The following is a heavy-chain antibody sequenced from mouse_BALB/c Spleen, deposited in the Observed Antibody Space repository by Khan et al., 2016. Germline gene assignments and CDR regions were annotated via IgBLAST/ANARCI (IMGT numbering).Heavy chain of an antibody. CDR1: GYTFTNYW. D-gene: IGHD2-4*01. Sequence: VQLQESGAELARPGTSVKLSCKASGYTFTNYWMQWLKQRPGQGLEWIGAIYPGDGDTRYTQKFKGEATLTADKSSSTAYMQLSSLASEDSAVYYCARSKIRGYFDYWGQGTTLTVSS. J-gene: IGHJ2*01. CDR2: IYPGDGDT. V-gene: IGHV1-87*01. CDR3: ARSKIRGYFDY.